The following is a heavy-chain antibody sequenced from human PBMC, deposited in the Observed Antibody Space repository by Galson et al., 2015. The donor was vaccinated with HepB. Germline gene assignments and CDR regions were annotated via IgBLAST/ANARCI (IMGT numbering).Heavy chain of an antibody. V-gene: IGHV4-30-4*01. D-gene: IGHD3-3*01. CDR3: ARDIPKTFYDASPVGWFDP. J-gene: IGHJ5*02. CDR2: IFYNGSD. Sequence: TLSLTCTVSDGSISSGDYYWTWIRQPPGKGLEWIGYIFYNGSDSYNPSLRSRVSISVDTSKNHFSLRLTSVTAADTAVYYCARDIPKTFYDASPVGWFDPWGPGTLVTVSS. CDR1: DGSISSGDYY.